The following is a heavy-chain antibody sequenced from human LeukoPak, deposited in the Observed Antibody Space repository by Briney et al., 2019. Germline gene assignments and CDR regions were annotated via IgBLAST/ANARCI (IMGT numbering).Heavy chain of an antibody. Sequence: ASVKVSCKASGYTFTTYGISWVRQAPGQGLEWMGWISVYNGGTNYAQKVQGRVTMTTDTSTNTAYMELRSLRSDDTAVYYCARGRTPIDLWGQGTLVTVSS. J-gene: IGHJ5*02. CDR3: ARGRTPIDL. V-gene: IGHV1-18*01. CDR2: ISVYNGGT. CDR1: GYTFTTYG. D-gene: IGHD1/OR15-1a*01.